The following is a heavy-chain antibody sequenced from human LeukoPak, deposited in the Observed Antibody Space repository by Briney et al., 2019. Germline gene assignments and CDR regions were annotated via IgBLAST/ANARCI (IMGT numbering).Heavy chain of an antibody. D-gene: IGHD3-10*01. CDR2: IYYTGST. J-gene: IGHJ5*02. CDR3: ARWDITMVRGVSGWFDP. V-gene: IGHV4-59*02. CDR1: GGSVSDYY. Sequence: SETLSLTCTVSGGSVSDYYWSWIRQSPGKGLEWIGYIYYTGSTSYNPSLRSRVTMSVDTSKNQFSLKLSSVTAADTAVYYCARWDITMVRGVSGWFDPWGQGTLVTASS.